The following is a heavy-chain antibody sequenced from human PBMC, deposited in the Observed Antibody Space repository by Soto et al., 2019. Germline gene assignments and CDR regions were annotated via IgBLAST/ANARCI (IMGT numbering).Heavy chain of an antibody. CDR1: AFTFSKAW. D-gene: IGHD3-10*01. CDR2: FRSGGDDDTT. Sequence: EVQLVESGGGLVKPGGSLRLSCAASAFTFSKAWMSWVRQAPGKGLEWVSGFRSGGDDDTTYYADSVRGRFTISRDNSKNTLFLQMNSLRAEDTAIYYCAKKVNSGSGSQFFDYWGQGTLVTVSS. CDR3: AKKVNSGSGSQFFDY. J-gene: IGHJ4*02. V-gene: IGHV3-23*04.